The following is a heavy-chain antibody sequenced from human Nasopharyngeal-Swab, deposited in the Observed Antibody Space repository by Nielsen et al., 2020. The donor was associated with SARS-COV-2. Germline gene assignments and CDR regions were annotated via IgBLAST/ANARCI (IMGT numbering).Heavy chain of an antibody. CDR2: INSDGSST. CDR1: GFTFSSYW. CDR3: ARDPAITGTTFDP. J-gene: IGHJ5*02. D-gene: IGHD1-7*01. Sequence: GGSLRLSCAASGFTFSSYWMHWVRQAPGKGLVWVSRINSDGSSTRYADSVKGRFTISRDNAKNTLYLQMNSLRAEDTAVYYCARDPAITGTTFDPWGQGTLVTVSS. V-gene: IGHV3-74*01.